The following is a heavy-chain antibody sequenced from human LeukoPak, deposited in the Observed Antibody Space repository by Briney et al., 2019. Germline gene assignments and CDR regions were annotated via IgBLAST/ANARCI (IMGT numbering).Heavy chain of an antibody. CDR3: ARDLSPPLYGSLWFDP. V-gene: IGHV1-18*01. Sequence: ASVKVSCKASGYTFTSYGISWVRQTPGQGLEWMGWISAYDGNTNYGQKLQGRVTMTTDTSTRTAYMELRSLRSDDTAVYYCARDLSPPLYGSLWFDPWGKGTLVTV. D-gene: IGHD3-10*01. CDR2: ISAYDGNT. J-gene: IGHJ5*02. CDR1: GYTFTSYG.